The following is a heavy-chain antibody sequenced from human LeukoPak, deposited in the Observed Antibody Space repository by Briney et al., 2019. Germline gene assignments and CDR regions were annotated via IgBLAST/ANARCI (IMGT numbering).Heavy chain of an antibody. Sequence: PSETLSLTCTVSGGSISGYSWSWIRQPPGKGLEWIGHIYYSGSTNYNPSLKSRVTISVDTSKNQFSLKLSSVTAADTAVYYCARGKSGGSGYWGQGTLVTVSS. CDR3: ARGKSGGSGY. CDR2: IYYSGST. V-gene: IGHV4-59*01. CDR1: GGSISGYS. D-gene: IGHD3-10*01. J-gene: IGHJ4*02.